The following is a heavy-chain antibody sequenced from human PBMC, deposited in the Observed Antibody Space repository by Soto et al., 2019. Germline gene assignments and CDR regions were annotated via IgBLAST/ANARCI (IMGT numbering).Heavy chain of an antibody. CDR2: IKQDGSEK. D-gene: IGHD6-13*01. CDR1: GFTFSSYW. CDR3: ARIASTGRGWDV. J-gene: IGHJ6*02. V-gene: IGHV3-7*01. Sequence: EVQLVESGGGLVQPGGSLRLSCADSGFTFSSYWMSWVRQAPVKGLEWVGNIKQDGSEKNYVDSVKGRFPISRDNAKNSLDLQMHSLRAGDTAVYYCARIASTGRGWDVWGQGTTVVVSS.